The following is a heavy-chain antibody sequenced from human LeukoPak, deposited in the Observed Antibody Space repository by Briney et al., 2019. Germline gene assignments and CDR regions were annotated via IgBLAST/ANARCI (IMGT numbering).Heavy chain of an antibody. Sequence: GGTLRLSCAASGFTFSSYGMNWVRQAPGKGLEWISGISPSGGGTYYADFVKGRFTISRDDSKNTLYLQMNSLRGDDTAVYYCAKSRGSGLFDYWGQGTLVTVAS. CDR2: ISPSGGGT. CDR1: GFTFSSYG. CDR3: AKSRGSGLFDY. J-gene: IGHJ4*02. V-gene: IGHV3-23*01. D-gene: IGHD3-10*01.